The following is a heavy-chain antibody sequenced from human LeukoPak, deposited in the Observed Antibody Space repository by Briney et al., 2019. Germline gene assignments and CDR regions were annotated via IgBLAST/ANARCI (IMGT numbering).Heavy chain of an antibody. CDR2: INSNSGGT. J-gene: IGHJ4*02. D-gene: IGHD2-15*01. Sequence: ASVKVSCKASGYTFTGYYMHWVRQAPGQGLEWMGWINSNSGGTNYAQKFQGRVTMTRDTSISTAYMELSRLRSDDTAVYYCARGRAGCSGGSCYSLFDYWGQGTLVTVSS. CDR1: GYTFTGYY. CDR3: ARGRAGCSGGSCYSLFDY. V-gene: IGHV1-2*02.